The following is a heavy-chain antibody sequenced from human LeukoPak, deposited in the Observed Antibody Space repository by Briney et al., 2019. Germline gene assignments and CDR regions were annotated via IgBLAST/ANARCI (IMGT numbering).Heavy chain of an antibody. V-gene: IGHV4-39*07. CDR3: ARGRVSSSTWYSTYYYYFYMDV. D-gene: IGHD1-1*01. CDR2: TFYRGGT. CDR1: SGSINTSNYY. J-gene: IGHJ6*03. Sequence: PSETLSLTCTVSSGSINTSNYYWGWIRQPPGKGLEWIGNTFYRGGTYYSPSLKSRVTISLDTSRNQFSLNLNSVTAADTAVYFCARGRVSSSTWYSTYYYYFYMDVWGKGTTVTVSS.